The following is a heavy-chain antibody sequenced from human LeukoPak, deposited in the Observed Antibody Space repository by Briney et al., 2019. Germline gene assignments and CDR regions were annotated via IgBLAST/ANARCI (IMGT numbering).Heavy chain of an antibody. D-gene: IGHD3-10*01. Sequence: PAETLSLTCTVSGGSISSYYWSWLRQPAGKGLEWIGCIYTSGSDNYNPSLKSRVTISVDTYKNQFSLKLSSVTAADTAVYYCARETGYYGSGSGIDYWGQGTLVTVSS. J-gene: IGHJ4*02. CDR3: ARETGYYGSGSGIDY. CDR2: IYTSGSD. V-gene: IGHV4-4*07. CDR1: GGSISSYY.